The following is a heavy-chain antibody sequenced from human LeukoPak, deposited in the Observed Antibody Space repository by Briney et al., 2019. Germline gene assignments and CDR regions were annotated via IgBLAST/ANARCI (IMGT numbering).Heavy chain of an antibody. CDR1: GFRFRSKY. CDR3: ARGGVYYCNPRY. D-gene: IGHD3-10*01. V-gene: IGHV3-53*01. J-gene: IGHJ4*02. Sequence: PGGALXLSWVAAGFRFRSKYMSWGRRAPGKGREGVLLLYTYCTTYFSISVDGLFTLSRDDSRNTIYLHMNSLRADDTAVYYCARGGVYYCNPRYWGQGTLVTVSS. CDR2: LYTYCTT.